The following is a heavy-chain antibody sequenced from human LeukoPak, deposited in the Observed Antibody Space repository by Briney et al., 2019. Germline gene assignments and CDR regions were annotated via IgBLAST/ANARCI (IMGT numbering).Heavy chain of an antibody. CDR3: AREDYGSGSYFDY. V-gene: IGHV1-2*04. CDR1: GYTFTGYY. CDR2: INPNSGGT. Sequence: VASVKVSCRASGYTFTGYYMHWVRQAPGQGLEWMGWINPNSGGTNYAQKFQGWVTMTRDTSISTAYMELSRLRSDDTAEYYCAREDYGSGSYFDYWGQGTLVTVSS. J-gene: IGHJ4*02. D-gene: IGHD3-10*01.